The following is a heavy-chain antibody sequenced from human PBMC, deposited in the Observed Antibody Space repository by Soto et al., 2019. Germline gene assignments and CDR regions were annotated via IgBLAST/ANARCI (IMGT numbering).Heavy chain of an antibody. CDR1: GYTFTGYY. CDR2: INPNSGGT. CDR3: ARAPRYRSGGSCFHFDY. V-gene: IGHV1-2*04. J-gene: IGHJ4*02. Sequence: ASVKVSCKASGYTFTGYYMHWVRQAPGQGLEWMGWINPNSGGTNYAQKFQGWVTMTRDTSISTAYMELSRLRSDDTAVYYCARAPRYRSGGSCFHFDYWGQGTLVTISS. D-gene: IGHD2-15*01.